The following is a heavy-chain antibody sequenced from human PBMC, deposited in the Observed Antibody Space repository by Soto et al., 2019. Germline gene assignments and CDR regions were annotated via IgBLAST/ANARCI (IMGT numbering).Heavy chain of an antibody. CDR1: GFTFSSYA. J-gene: IGHJ3*02. V-gene: IGHV3-30-3*01. CDR2: ISYDGSNK. Sequence: GGSLRLSCAASGFTFSSYAMHWVRQAPGKGLEWVALISYDGSNKFYADSVRGRFSISRDNSKNTLSLQMNSLRAEDTAVYYCTKALYCSSTSCYSGGDTFHIWGQGTMVTVSS. D-gene: IGHD2-2*01. CDR3: TKALYCSSTSCYSGGDTFHI.